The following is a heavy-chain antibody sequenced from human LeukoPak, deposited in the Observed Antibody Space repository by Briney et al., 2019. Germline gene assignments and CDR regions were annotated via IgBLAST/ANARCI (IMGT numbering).Heavy chain of an antibody. D-gene: IGHD1-26*01. J-gene: IGHJ4*02. V-gene: IGHV1-8*03. CDR2: MNPNSGNT. CDR1: GYTFTSYD. CDR3: ARDMTPMSLYSGSYLGGY. Sequence: ASVKVSCKASGYTFTSYDINWVRQATGQGLEWMGWMNPNSGNTGYAQKFQGRVTITRNTSISTAYMELSSLRSEDTAVYYCARDMTPMSLYSGSYLGGYWGQGTLVTVSS.